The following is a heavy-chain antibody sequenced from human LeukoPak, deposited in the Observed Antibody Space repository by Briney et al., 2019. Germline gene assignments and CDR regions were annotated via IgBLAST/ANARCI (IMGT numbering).Heavy chain of an antibody. CDR3: ARDIGIRGPNWFDP. CDR1: GGSISSYY. J-gene: IGHJ5*02. CDR2: IYYSGST. D-gene: IGHD3-3*02. V-gene: IGHV4-59*01. Sequence: SETLSLTCTVSGGSISSYYWSWIRQPPGKGLEWIGYIYYSGSTNYNPSLKSRVTISVDTSKNQFSLKLSSVTAADTAVYYCARDIGIRGPNWFDPWGRGTLVTVSS.